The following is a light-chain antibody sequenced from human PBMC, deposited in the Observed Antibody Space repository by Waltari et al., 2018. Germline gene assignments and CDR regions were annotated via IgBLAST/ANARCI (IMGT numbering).Light chain of an antibody. CDR3: QHRSNWPPS. V-gene: IGKV3-11*01. J-gene: IGKJ2*01. Sequence: EIVLTQSPATLSLSPGERATLSCRASQSIGSYLAWYQQKPGLAPSLLIYDASNRAAGIPARFSGSGSGTDFTLTIGSLEPEDFAVYYCQHRSNWPPSFGQGTKVEIE. CDR2: DAS. CDR1: QSIGSY.